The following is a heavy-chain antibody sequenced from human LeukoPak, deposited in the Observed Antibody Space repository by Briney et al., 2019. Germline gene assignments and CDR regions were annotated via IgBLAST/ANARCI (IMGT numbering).Heavy chain of an antibody. CDR3: ARLYTSSSYWYFDL. Sequence: SQTLSLTCTVSGGSISSGGYYWSWIRQHPGKGLEWIGYIYYSGSTYYNPSLKSRVTISVDTSKNQFSLKLTSVTAADTAIYYCARLYTSSSYWYFDLWGRGTLVTVSS. V-gene: IGHV4-31*03. D-gene: IGHD6-13*01. CDR1: GGSISSGGYY. CDR2: IYYSGST. J-gene: IGHJ2*01.